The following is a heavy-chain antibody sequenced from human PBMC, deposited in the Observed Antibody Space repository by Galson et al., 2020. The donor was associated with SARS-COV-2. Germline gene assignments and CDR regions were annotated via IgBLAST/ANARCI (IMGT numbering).Heavy chain of an antibody. D-gene: IGHD3-22*01. CDR3: ARDDYDSSGYYERPEYFQH. V-gene: IGHV4-4*07. CDR2: IYTSGST. Sequence: SETLSLTCTVSGGSISSYYWSWIRQPAGKGLEWIGRIYTSGSTNYNPSLKSRVTMSVDTFKNQFSLKLSSVTAADTAVYYCARDDYDSSGYYERPEYFQHWGQGTLVTVSS. CDR1: GGSISSYY. J-gene: IGHJ1*01.